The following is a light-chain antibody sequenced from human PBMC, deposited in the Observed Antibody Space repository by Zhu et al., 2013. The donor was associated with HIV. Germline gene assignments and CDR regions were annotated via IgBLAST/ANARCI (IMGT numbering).Light chain of an antibody. Sequence: AIRMTQSPSSLSASTGDRVTISCRASQGITNSLAWYQQKPGKAPKLLLYDASSLQSGVPSRFTGSGSGTDFSLTISCLQSEDFATYYCQQYDTLPYSFGQGTKLEIK. CDR2: DAS. V-gene: IGKV1-8*01. CDR3: QQYDTLPYS. J-gene: IGKJ2*03. CDR1: QGITNS.